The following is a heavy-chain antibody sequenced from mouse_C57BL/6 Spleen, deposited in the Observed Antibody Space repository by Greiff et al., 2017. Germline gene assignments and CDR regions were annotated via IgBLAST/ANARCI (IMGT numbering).Heavy chain of an antibody. V-gene: IGHV1-55*01. CDR2: IYPGSGST. Sequence: VQLQQPGAELVKPGASVKMSCKASGYTFTSYWMTWVKQRPGRGLEWIGDIYPGSGSTNYNEKFKSKATLTVDKPSSTAYMQLSSLTSEDSAVYYCARNSYDGNSEYAMDYWGQGTSLTVSS. J-gene: IGHJ4*01. D-gene: IGHD2-1*01. CDR1: GYTFTSYW. CDR3: ARNSYDGNSEYAMDY.